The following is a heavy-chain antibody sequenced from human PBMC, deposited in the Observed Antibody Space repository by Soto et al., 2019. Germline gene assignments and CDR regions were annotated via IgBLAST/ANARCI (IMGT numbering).Heavy chain of an antibody. CDR3: AKDADFYHNYFDY. CDR1: GFTFSDYY. J-gene: IGHJ4*02. Sequence: GGSLRLSCAASGFTFSDYYMSWIRQAPGKGLEWVSYISSSGSTIYYADSVKGRFTISRDNSKNTLYLQMNSLRAEDTAVYYCAKDADFYHNYFDYWGQGTLVTVSS. V-gene: IGHV3-11*04. CDR2: ISSSGSTI. D-gene: IGHD2-2*01.